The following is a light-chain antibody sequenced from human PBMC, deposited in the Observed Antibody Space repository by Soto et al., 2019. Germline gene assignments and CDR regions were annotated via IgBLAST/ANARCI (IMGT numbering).Light chain of an antibody. V-gene: IGLV2-8*01. Sequence: QSALTQPPSASGSPGQSVTISCSGTSSDVGGYDYVSWYQQHPGKAPKLMIYEVTKRPSGVPDRFSGSKSGNTGSLTVSGLQAEDEADYYCSSFAGSNTFDVVFGGGTQLTVL. CDR3: SSFAGSNTFDVV. CDR1: SSDVGGYDY. J-gene: IGLJ2*01. CDR2: EVT.